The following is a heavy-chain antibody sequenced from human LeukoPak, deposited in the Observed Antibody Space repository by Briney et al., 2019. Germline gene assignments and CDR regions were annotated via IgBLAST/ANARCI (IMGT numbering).Heavy chain of an antibody. CDR2: IYYSGST. V-gene: IGHV4-59*08. CDR1: GGSIRNYY. Sequence: SETLSLTCAVSGGSIRNYYWSWIRQPPGKGLEWIGYIYYSGSTDYNPSLKSRVTISVDTSKNQFSLKLSSVTAADTAVYYCARQVAGMGTPDYWGQGTLVTVSS. CDR3: ARQVAGMGTPDY. J-gene: IGHJ4*02. D-gene: IGHD6-19*01.